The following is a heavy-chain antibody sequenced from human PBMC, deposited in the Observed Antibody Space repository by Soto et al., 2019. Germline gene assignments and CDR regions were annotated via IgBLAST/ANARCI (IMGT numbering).Heavy chain of an antibody. CDR2: ISWDGGST. V-gene: IGHV3-43D*04. CDR3: AKDGDSRTRNYYYYYGMDV. Sequence: PGGSVRLSCAASGFTFDDYAMHWVRQAPGKGLEWVSLISWDGGSTYYADSVKGRFTISRDNSKNSLYLQMNSLRAEDTALYYCAKDGDSRTRNYYYYYGMDVWGQGTTVTVSS. J-gene: IGHJ6*02. CDR1: GFTFDDYA. D-gene: IGHD6-13*01.